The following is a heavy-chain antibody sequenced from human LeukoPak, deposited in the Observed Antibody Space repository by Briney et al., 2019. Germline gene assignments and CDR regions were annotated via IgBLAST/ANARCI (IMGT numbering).Heavy chain of an antibody. CDR2: IKSKTDGGTT. Sequence: PGGALRPSCAAPGFTFSNAWMSWVRRAPGKGLEWVGRIKSKTDGGTTDYAAPVKGRFTISRDDSNNTLYLQMNSLKTEDTAVYYCTRVPATAISPTHMDVWGKGTTVTVSS. J-gene: IGHJ6*03. CDR3: TRVPATAISPTHMDV. D-gene: IGHD2-15*01. V-gene: IGHV3-15*01. CDR1: GFTFSNAW.